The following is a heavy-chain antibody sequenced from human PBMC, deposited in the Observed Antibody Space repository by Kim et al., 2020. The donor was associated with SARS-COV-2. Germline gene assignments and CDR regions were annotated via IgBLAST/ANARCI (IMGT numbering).Heavy chain of an antibody. Sequence: GSVKGRFTISRDSSKNTLYLQMNSLTAGDTALYYCARTRSCSSSSCYVDYWGRGTLVTVSS. CDR3: ARTRSCSSSSCYVDY. V-gene: IGHV3-23*01. J-gene: IGHJ4*02. D-gene: IGHD2-2*01.